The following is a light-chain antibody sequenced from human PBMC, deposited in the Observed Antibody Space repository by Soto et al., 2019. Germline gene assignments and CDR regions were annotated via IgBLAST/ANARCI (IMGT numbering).Light chain of an antibody. V-gene: IGKV3-11*01. CDR1: QSVSSY. CDR3: QQRSNWPGT. Sequence: EIVLTQSPATLSLSPGERATLSCRASQSVSSYLAWYQQKPGQAPRLLIYDASNRATGIPARFSGSESGTDFTLTISSLEPEDFAVYYCQQRSNWPGTFGQGTKV. CDR2: DAS. J-gene: IGKJ1*01.